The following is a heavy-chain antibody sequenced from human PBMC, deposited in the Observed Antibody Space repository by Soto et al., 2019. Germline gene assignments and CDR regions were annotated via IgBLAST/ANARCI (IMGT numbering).Heavy chain of an antibody. CDR3: ARGYYDSSGYYYSIDY. D-gene: IGHD3-22*01. CDR2: ISYDGSNK. J-gene: IGHJ4*02. Sequence: AGGSLRLSCAASGFTFSSYAMHWVRQAPGKGLEWVAVISYDGSNKYYADSVKGRFTISRDNSKNTLYLQMNSLRAEDTAVYYCARGYYDSSGYYYSIDYWGQGTLVTVSS. CDR1: GFTFSSYA. V-gene: IGHV3-30-3*01.